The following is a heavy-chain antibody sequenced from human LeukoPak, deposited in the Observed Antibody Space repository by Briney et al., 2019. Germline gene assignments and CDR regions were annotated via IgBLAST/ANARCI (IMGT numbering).Heavy chain of an antibody. CDR1: GFTFSSYS. D-gene: IGHD3-22*01. J-gene: IGHJ3*02. CDR3: ARDSSGYGAFDI. V-gene: IGHV3-21*04. Sequence: PGGSLRLSCAASGFTFSSYSMNWVRQAPGKGLEWVSSISSSSSYIYYADSVKGRFTISRDNAKNSLYLQMNSLRAEDTAVYYCARDSSGYGAFDIWGQGTMVTVSS. CDR2: ISSSSSYI.